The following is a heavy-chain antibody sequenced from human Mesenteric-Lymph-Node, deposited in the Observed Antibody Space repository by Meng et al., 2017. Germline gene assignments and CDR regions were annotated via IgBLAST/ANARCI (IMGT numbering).Heavy chain of an antibody. V-gene: IGHV3-23*01. Sequence: GESLKISCATSGFTFNTYAMSWVRQAPGKGLEWVSAISSSGGSTNYADSVKGRFTISRDNSKNTLYLQMNSLRAEDTAVYYCARRAVAGFLSEYFQHWGQGTLVTVSS. CDR3: ARRAVAGFLSEYFQH. CDR1: GFTFNTYA. D-gene: IGHD6-19*01. J-gene: IGHJ1*01. CDR2: ISSSGGST.